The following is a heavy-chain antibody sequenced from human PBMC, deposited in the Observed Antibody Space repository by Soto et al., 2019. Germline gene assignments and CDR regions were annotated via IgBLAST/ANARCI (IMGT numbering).Heavy chain of an antibody. CDR3: ARVQTIFGIITVFDY. J-gene: IGHJ4*02. D-gene: IGHD3-3*01. CDR2: IYYSGST. V-gene: IGHV4-31*03. CDR1: GDSINSAGYY. Sequence: QVQLQESGPGLVKPSQTLSLTCTVSGDSINSAGYYWSWLRQHPGQGLEWIGNIYYSGSTNYNPSLKSRVIISIDTSKNHFSLNLSSVTAADTAVYYCARVQTIFGIITVFDYWGQGTLVTVSS.